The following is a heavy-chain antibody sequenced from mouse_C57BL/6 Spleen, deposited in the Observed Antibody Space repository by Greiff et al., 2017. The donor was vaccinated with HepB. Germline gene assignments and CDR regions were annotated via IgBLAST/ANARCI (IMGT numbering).Heavy chain of an antibody. CDR3: AIVFPGNAMDY. J-gene: IGHJ4*01. Sequence: VKLQQPGAELVKPGASVKVSCKASGYTFTSYWMHWVKQRPGQGLEWIGRIHPSDSDTNYNQKFKGKATLTVDKSSSTAYMQLSSLTSEDSAVYYCAIVFPGNAMDYWGQGTSVTVSS. CDR1: GYTFTSYW. V-gene: IGHV1-74*01. CDR2: IHPSDSDT.